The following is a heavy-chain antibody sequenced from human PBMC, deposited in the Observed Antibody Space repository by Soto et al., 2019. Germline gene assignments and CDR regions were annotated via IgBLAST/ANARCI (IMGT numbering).Heavy chain of an antibody. CDR2: ISYDGSHE. CDR3: AKKDITLVREVVISAPAYPYDHHGLDF. CDR1: GFPCSTYG. Sequence: QVQLVESGGGVFQPGRSLRLSCSASGFPCSTYGMHWVRQAPGNGPEWVAVISYDGSHEYYADSVKGRFTISRDNSKNMLYLEITSQRSEATARYYCAKKDITLVREVVISAPAYPYDHHGLDFWGRGTTVNVS. J-gene: IGHJ6*02. V-gene: IGHV3-30*18. D-gene: IGHD3-10*01.